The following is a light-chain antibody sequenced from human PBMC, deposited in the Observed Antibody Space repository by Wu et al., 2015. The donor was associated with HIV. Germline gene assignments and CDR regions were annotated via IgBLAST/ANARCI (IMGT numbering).Light chain of an antibody. CDR3: QQSGRSRT. J-gene: IGKJ3*01. CDR1: QSVNN. V-gene: IGKV3-20*01. Sequence: EILMTQSPATLSVSPGERVTLSCRASQSVNNLAWYHHKPGQAPRLLIYATSTRATDIPDRFSGSGSGTDFTLTISRLEPEDFAVYYCQQSGRSRTFGPGTRVDV. CDR2: ATS.